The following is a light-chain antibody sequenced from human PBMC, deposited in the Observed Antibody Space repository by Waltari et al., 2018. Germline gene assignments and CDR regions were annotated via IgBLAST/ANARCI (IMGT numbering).Light chain of an antibody. V-gene: IGLV1-47*01. Sequence: QSVLTQPPSASGTPGQRVTISCSGSRSNIGSNYVYWYQQVPGTAPKLLIYRNTQRPSGVPDRFSGSKSGTSASLAISGLRSEDEVDYYCAAWDDSLSGRVFGGGTKVTVL. CDR1: RSNIGSNY. J-gene: IGLJ3*02. CDR2: RNT. CDR3: AAWDDSLSGRV.